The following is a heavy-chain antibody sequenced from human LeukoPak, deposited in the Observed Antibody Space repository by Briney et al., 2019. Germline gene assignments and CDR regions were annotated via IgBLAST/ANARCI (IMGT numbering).Heavy chain of an antibody. CDR1: GYTFTGYY. J-gene: IGHJ4*02. Sequence: ASVKVSCKASGYTFTGYYMHWVRQAPGQGLEWMGWINPNSGGTNYAQKFQGRVTMTRDTSISTAYKELSRLRSDDTAVYYCARLTSYSSSWAFDYWGQGTLVTVSS. D-gene: IGHD6-13*01. CDR2: INPNSGGT. V-gene: IGHV1-2*02. CDR3: ARLTSYSSSWAFDY.